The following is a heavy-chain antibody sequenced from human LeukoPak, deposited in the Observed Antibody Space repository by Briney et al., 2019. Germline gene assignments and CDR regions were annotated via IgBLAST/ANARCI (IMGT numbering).Heavy chain of an antibody. CDR1: GFTFSSYG. CDR2: ISYDGSNK. V-gene: IGHV3-30*18. CDR3: AKDESSGWLFDP. D-gene: IGHD6-19*01. J-gene: IGHJ5*02. Sequence: PGGSLRLSCAASGFTFSSYGMHWVRQAPGKGPEWVAVISYDGSNKYYADSVKGRFTISRDNSKNTLYPQMNSLRAEDTAVYYCAKDESSGWLFDPWGQGTLVTVSS.